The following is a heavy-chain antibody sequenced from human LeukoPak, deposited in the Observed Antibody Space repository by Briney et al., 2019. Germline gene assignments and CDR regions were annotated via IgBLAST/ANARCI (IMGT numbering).Heavy chain of an antibody. V-gene: IGHV3-20*04. CDR2: INWNGGST. CDR3: ARAGFDYYDSSGYSFNY. Sequence: GGSLRLSCAASGFAFDDYGMSWVRQAPGKGLEWVSGINWNGGSTAYADSVRGRFTISRDNAKNSLYLQMNSLRAEDTAVYYCARAGFDYYDSSGYSFNYWGQGTLVTVSS. D-gene: IGHD3-22*01. CDR1: GFAFDDYG. J-gene: IGHJ4*02.